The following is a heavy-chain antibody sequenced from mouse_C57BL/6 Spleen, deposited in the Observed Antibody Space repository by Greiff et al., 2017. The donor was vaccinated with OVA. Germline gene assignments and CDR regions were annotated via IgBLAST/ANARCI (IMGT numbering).Heavy chain of an antibody. CDR2: ISDGGSYT. CDR3: ARDYYGLDY. V-gene: IGHV5-4*01. D-gene: IGHD1-2*01. CDR1: GFTFSSYA. J-gene: IGHJ2*01. Sequence: EVKLMESGGGLVKPGGSLKLSCAASGFTFSSYAMSWVRQTPEKRLEWVATISDGGSYTYYPDNVKGRFTISRDNAKNNLYLQMSHLKSEDTAMYYCARDYYGLDYWGQGTTLTVSS.